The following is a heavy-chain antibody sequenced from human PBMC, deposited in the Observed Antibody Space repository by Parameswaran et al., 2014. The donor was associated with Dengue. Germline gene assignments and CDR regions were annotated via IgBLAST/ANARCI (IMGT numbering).Heavy chain of an antibody. CDR3: ARGGGPMVRGVIIPWFDY. D-gene: IGHD3-10*01. J-gene: IGHJ4*01. V-gene: IGHV4-59*01. Sequence: RWIRQPPGKGLEWIGYIYYSGSTNYNPSLKSRVTISVDTSKNQFSLKLSSVTAADTAVYYCARGGGPMVRGVIIPWFDYW. CDR2: IYYSGST.